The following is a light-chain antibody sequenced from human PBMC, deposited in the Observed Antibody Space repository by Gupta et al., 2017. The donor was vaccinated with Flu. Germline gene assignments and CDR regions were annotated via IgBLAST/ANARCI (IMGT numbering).Light chain of an antibody. CDR1: PSLSNS. CDR2: DAS. J-gene: IGKJ3*01. CDR3: QQCSNWPAET. Sequence: ATLSLSPGERATLACRASPSLSNSLERYQQNSVLAPRLIIFDASHRATGIPTRFSGSGSGTDFTLTISSLEPEDVAVYYCQQCSNWPAETFGHGTKVDIK. V-gene: IGKV3-11*01.